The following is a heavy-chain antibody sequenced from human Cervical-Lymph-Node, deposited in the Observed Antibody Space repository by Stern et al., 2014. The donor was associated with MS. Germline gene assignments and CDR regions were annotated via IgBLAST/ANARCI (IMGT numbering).Heavy chain of an antibody. D-gene: IGHD3-10*01. Sequence: QVQLGQSGAEVKKPGSSVKVSCKASGGTFSSYEITWVRQAPGQGLEWMGGIIPTFDTPTYAQKFQYRVTISADESTNTAYLELNGLKSDDTAIYFCARAYTYYSNSAGYWGQGTLVTVSS. CDR3: ARAYTYYSNSAGY. CDR1: GGTFSSYE. V-gene: IGHV1-69*01. J-gene: IGHJ4*02. CDR2: IIPTFDTP.